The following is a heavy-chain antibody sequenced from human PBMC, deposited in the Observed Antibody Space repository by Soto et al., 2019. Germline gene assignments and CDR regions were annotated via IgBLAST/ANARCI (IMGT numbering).Heavy chain of an antibody. CDR3: ASDYSNYGGVYYYYGMDV. J-gene: IGHJ6*02. Sequence: GGSLRLSCAASGFTFSSYAMSWVRQAPGKGLEWVSAISGSGGSTYYADSVKGRFTISRDNSKNTLYLQMNSLRAEDTAVYYCASDYSNYGGVYYYYGMDVWGQGTTVTVS. CDR2: ISGSGGST. D-gene: IGHD4-4*01. CDR1: GFTFSSYA. V-gene: IGHV3-23*01.